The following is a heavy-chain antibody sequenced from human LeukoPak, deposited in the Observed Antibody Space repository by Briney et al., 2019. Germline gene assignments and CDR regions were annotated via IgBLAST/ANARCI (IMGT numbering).Heavy chain of an antibody. V-gene: IGHV4-39*01. D-gene: IGHD3-10*01. CDR2: IYNSGST. J-gene: IGHJ4*02. CDR1: GGSISSSSNY. CDR3: ARTRYYYNSRSYGAPYYFDY. Sequence: SETLSLTCIVSGGSISSSSNYWGWIRQPPGKGLEWIGSIYNSGSTYYNPSLTSRVTISVDTSKNQFSLKLSSVTAADTAVYYCARTRYYYNSRSYGAPYYFDYWGQGTLVTVSS.